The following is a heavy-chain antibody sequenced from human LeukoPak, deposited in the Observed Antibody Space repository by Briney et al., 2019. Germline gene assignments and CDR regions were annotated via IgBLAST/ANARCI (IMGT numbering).Heavy chain of an antibody. D-gene: IGHD3-3*01. J-gene: IGHJ4*02. V-gene: IGHV3-23*01. CDR2: ISGSGGST. CDR1: GVTFSRDA. CDR3: PRAAYTIFGVVISYDY. Sequence: GGSLRLSCAASGVTFSRDAMSGGGEAPGEGGGWGSGISGSGGSTYYADSVKGGFTIERDNYKNSLYVKMNSQRAEDRAVYYCPRAAYTIFGVVISYDYWAQGTLVTASS.